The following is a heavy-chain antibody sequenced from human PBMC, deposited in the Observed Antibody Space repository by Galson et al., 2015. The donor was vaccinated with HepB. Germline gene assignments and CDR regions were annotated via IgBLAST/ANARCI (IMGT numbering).Heavy chain of an antibody. CDR3: ATGTIVVVPAANPYGMDV. J-gene: IGHJ6*02. D-gene: IGHD2-2*01. CDR1: GYTLTELP. CDR2: FDPEDGET. Sequence: SVKVSCKVSGYTLTELPMHWVRQAPGKGLEWMGGFDPEDGETIYAQKFQGRVTMTEDTSTDTAYMELSSLRSEDTAVYYCATGTIVVVPAANPYGMDVWGQGTTVTVSS. V-gene: IGHV1-24*01.